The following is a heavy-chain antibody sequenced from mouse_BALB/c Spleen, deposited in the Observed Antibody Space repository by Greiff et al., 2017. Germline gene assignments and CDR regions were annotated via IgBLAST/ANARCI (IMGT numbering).Heavy chain of an antibody. V-gene: IGHV1-12*01. D-gene: IGHD1-1*01. Sequence: LQQPGAELVKPGASVKMSCKASGYTFTSYNMHWVKQTPGQGLEWIGAIYPGNGDTSYNQKFKGKATLTADKSSSTAYMQLSSLTSEDSAVYYCARGSSYVRAMDYWGQGTSVTVSS. CDR3: ARGSSYVRAMDY. CDR2: IYPGNGDT. J-gene: IGHJ4*01. CDR1: GYTFTSYN.